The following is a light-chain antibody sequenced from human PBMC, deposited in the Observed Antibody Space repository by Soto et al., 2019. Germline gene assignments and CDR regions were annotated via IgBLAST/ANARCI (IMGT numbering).Light chain of an antibody. V-gene: IGLV2-8*01. CDR3: TSYVGNDIWV. CDR1: SSDVGAYKY. Sequence: QSALTQPPSASGSPGQSVTISCTGTSSDVGAYKYVSWYQQYPGKAPKLMIYEVTKRPSGVPDRFSCSESGNTVSLTVSGXXXXXXXDYYCTSYVGNDIWVFGGGTKVTVL. CDR2: EVT. J-gene: IGLJ3*02.